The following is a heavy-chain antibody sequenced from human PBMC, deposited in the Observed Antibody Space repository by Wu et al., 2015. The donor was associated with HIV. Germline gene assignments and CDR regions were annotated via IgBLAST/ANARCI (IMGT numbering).Heavy chain of an antibody. V-gene: IGHV4-30-4*08. CDR2: IYHTGRT. CDR3: ARHDASIAAAGLQH. Sequence: QVQLQESGPGLVKPSQTLSPLCTVSGDSMNSGYYYWSWIRQPPGKGLEWIGTIYHTGRTYYNPSLQSRVTISVDTSKNQFSLKLRSLTAADTAVYYCARHDASIAAAGLQHWGQGTLVTVSS. CDR1: GDSMNSGYYY. D-gene: IGHD6-13*01. J-gene: IGHJ1*01.